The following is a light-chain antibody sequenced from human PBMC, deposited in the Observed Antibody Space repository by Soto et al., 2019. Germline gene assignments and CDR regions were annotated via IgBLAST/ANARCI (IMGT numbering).Light chain of an antibody. CDR3: QSYDSSLRVV. J-gene: IGLJ1*01. CDR1: SSNIGAGHD. V-gene: IGLV1-40*01. CDR2: GNT. Sequence: QSVLTQPPSVSGAPGQRVNISCTGSSSNIGAGHDVHWYKQLPGTAPKLLISGNTKRPSGVPDRFSGSKSGTSASLAISGLQAEDEADYYCQSYDSSLRVVFGPGTKLTVL.